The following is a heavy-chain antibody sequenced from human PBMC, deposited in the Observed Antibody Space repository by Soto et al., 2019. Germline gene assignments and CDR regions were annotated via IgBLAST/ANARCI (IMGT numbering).Heavy chain of an antibody. Sequence: GGSLRLSCAASGFTFSSYAMHWVRQAPGKGLEWVAVISYDGSNKYYADSVKGRFTISRDNSKNTLYLQVNSVRAEDTAVYYCARARHGDGSGSPDDYWGQGTLVTVSS. D-gene: IGHD3-10*01. J-gene: IGHJ4*02. V-gene: IGHV3-30-3*01. CDR3: ARARHGDGSGSPDDY. CDR2: ISYDGSNK. CDR1: GFTFSSYA.